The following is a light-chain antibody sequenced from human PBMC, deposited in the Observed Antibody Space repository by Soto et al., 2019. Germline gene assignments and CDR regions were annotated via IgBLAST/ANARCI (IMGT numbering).Light chain of an antibody. CDR1: QSIGSN. J-gene: IGKJ5*01. CDR3: QQYNNWPIT. Sequence: EIVMTQSPATLSVSPGARAPLSCRTSQSIGSNLAWYLQKPGQAPRLLIYGASTRATGISVRFSGSGSGTEFTLTISSLQSEDFAVYYCQQYNNWPITFGQGTRLEIK. V-gene: IGKV3-15*01. CDR2: GAS.